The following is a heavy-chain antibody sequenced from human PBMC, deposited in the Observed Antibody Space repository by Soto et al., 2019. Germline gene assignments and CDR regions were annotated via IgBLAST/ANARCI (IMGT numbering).Heavy chain of an antibody. CDR1: GGSISSSNW. D-gene: IGHD5-18*01. J-gene: IGHJ4*01. CDR3: ARGYRFSYGSPEL. Sequence: PEETLSLTCAVSGGSISSSNWWSWVRQPPGKGLEWIGKIYHSGSTNYNPSLKSRVTMSVDTSKSQLSLRLTSVSAADTAVYYCARGYRFSYGSPELWGHGTLVTVSS. V-gene: IGHV4-4*02. CDR2: IYHSGST.